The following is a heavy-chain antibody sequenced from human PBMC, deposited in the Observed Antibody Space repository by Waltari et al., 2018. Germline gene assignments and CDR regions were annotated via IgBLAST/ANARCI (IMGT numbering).Heavy chain of an antibody. Sequence: QVQLVESGGGVVQPGRSLRLSCAASGFTFSSYGMPWVRQAPGKGLEWVECISYDGSNKYYADSVKGRFTISRDNSKNTLYLQMNSLRAEDTAVYYCARTPIAAADPYYFDYWGQGTLVTVSS. CDR3: ARTPIAAADPYYFDY. J-gene: IGHJ4*02. CDR2: ISYDGSNK. D-gene: IGHD6-13*01. CDR1: GFTFSSYG. V-gene: IGHV3-30*03.